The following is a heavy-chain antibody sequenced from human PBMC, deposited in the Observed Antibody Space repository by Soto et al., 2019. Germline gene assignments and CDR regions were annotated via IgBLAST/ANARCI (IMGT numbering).Heavy chain of an antibody. Sequence: SPSFQGHVTISADKSISTAYLQWSSLKASDTAMYYCARHHIDIVVVVAATHFDYWGQGTLVTVSS. J-gene: IGHJ4*02. D-gene: IGHD2-15*01. V-gene: IGHV5-10-1*01. CDR3: ARHHIDIVVVVAATHFDY.